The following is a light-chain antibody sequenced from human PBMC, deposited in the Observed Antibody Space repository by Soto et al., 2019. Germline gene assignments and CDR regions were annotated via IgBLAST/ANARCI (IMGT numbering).Light chain of an antibody. CDR1: SSDVGGYNY. J-gene: IGLJ2*01. CDR2: DVS. CDR3: SSYTSSSPPLYVV. Sequence: QSALTQPASVSGSPGQSITISCTGTSSDVGGYNYVSWYQQHPGKAPKLMIYDVSNRPSGVSNRFSGSKSGNTASLTISGIHAEDEADYDCSSYTSSSPPLYVVFGGGTKLTVL. V-gene: IGLV2-14*01.